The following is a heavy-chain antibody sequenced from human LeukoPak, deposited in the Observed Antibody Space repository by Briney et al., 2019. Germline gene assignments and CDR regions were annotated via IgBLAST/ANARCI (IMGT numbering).Heavy chain of an antibody. D-gene: IGHD3-22*01. J-gene: IGHJ4*02. CDR1: GGSFSGYY. Sequence: KSSETLSLTRAVYGGSFSGYYWSWIRQPPGKGLEWIGEINHSGSTNYNPSLKSRVTISVDTSKNQISLKLSSVTAADTAVYYCARVGYYDSSGYYYRLDYWGQGTLVAVSS. CDR2: INHSGST. CDR3: ARVGYYDSSGYYYRLDY. V-gene: IGHV4-34*01.